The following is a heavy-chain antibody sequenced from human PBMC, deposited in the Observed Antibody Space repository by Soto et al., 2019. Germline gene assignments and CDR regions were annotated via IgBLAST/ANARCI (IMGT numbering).Heavy chain of an antibody. J-gene: IGHJ5*02. D-gene: IGHD3-3*01. CDR1: GGSISSYY. CDR3: ARGRDFRSGYDNWFDP. Sequence: SETLSLTXTVSGGSISSYYWSWIRQPPGKGLEWIGYIYYSGSTNYNPSLKSRVTISVDTSKSQFSLKLSSVTAADTAVYYCARGRDFRSGYDNWFDPWGQGTLVTVS. V-gene: IGHV4-59*01. CDR2: IYYSGST.